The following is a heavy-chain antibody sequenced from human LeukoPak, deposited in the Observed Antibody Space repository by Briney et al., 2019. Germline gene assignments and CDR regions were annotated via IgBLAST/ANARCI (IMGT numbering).Heavy chain of an antibody. Sequence: GGSLRLSCAASGFTFSSYWMSWVRQAPGKGLEWVANIKQDGSEKYYVDSVKGRFTISRDNAKNSLYLQMNSLRAEDTAVYYFAREADHYYYGMDVWGQGTTVTVSS. V-gene: IGHV3-7*01. CDR3: AREADHYYYGMDV. J-gene: IGHJ6*02. CDR1: GFTFSSYW. CDR2: IKQDGSEK.